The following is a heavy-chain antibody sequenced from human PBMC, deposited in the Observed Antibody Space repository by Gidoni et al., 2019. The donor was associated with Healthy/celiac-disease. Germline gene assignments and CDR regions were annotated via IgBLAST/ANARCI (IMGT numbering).Heavy chain of an antibody. CDR2: IGTAGDT. D-gene: IGHD3-16*01. Sequence: EVQLVESVGGLVQPGGSLRLSCAASGFTFSSSDLHWVSQATGKGLEWVSAIGTAGDTYYPGSVKGRFTISRENSKNSLYLQMNSLRAEDTAVYYCARVQLGAFDIWGQGTMVTVSS. CDR3: ARVQLGAFDI. J-gene: IGHJ3*02. V-gene: IGHV3-13*01. CDR1: GFTFSSSD.